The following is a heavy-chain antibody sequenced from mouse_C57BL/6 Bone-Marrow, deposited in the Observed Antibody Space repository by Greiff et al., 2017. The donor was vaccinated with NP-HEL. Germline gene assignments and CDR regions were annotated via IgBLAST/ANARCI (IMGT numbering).Heavy chain of an antibody. CDR1: GFTFSDSG. J-gene: IGHJ4*01. CDR2: ISSGSSTI. D-gene: IGHD2-12*01. CDR3: ARRYRGLYYYAMDY. Sequence: EVKLMESGGGLVKPGGSLKLSCAASGFTFSDSGMHWVRQAPEKGLEWVAYISSGSSTIYYADTVKGRFTISRDNAKNTLFLQMTSLRSEDTAMYYCARRYRGLYYYAMDYWGQGTSVTVSS. V-gene: IGHV5-17*01.